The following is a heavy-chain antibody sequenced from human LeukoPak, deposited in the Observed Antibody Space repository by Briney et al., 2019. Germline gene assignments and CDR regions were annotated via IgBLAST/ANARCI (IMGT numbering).Heavy chain of an antibody. Sequence: QPGRSLRLSCAASGFTFNSYGMHWVRQAPGQGLEWVAVIWNDGSNKYYADSVKGRFTISRDNSKNTLYLQMNSLRAEDTAVYYCATVAGRFYGSGSYQGLDCWGQGTLVTVSS. J-gene: IGHJ4*02. CDR3: ATVAGRFYGSGSYQGLDC. D-gene: IGHD3-10*01. CDR1: GFTFNSYG. V-gene: IGHV3-33*01. CDR2: IWNDGSNK.